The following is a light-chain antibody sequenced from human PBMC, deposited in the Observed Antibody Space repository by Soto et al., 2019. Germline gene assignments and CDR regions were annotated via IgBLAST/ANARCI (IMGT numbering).Light chain of an antibody. CDR2: SAS. Sequence: EVVLTQSPGTLSLSPGERVTLSCRASQSVASSYLAWYQQKPGRAPRLLFYSASSRATGIPDRFSGSGSGTDFTLTISSLEPEDFATYYCQQYNSYWTFGQGTKVEIK. J-gene: IGKJ1*01. CDR1: QSVASSY. CDR3: QQYNSYWT. V-gene: IGKV3-20*01.